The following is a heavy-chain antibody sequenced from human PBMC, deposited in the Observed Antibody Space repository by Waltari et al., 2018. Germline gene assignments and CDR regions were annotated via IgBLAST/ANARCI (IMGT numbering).Heavy chain of an antibody. V-gene: IGHV4-38-2*01. Sequence: QVQLQESGPGLVKPSETLSLTCAVSGYSISSGYFWGWIRQPPGKGLEWIGSSYHSGRTYYNPSLNSRVTISVDTSKNQFSLKLSSVTAADTAVYYCARNSGNYSFFYWGQGTLVTVSS. CDR3: ARNSGNYSFFY. D-gene: IGHD1-26*01. CDR1: GYSISSGYF. CDR2: SYHSGRT. J-gene: IGHJ4*02.